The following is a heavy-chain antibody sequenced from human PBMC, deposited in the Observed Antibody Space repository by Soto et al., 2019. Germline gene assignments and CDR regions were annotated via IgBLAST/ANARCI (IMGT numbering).Heavy chain of an antibody. D-gene: IGHD2-15*01. J-gene: IGHJ4*02. Sequence: SETLSLTCTASGGSIISGYWSWTRQPPGKGLEWIGYISHSGNTNYNPSVKSRVTLSVDTPKNQFSLRLSSVTTADTAVYYCAGLRGYAGSPIDYWGQGTLVTVSS. V-gene: IGHV4-59*01. CDR3: AGLRGYAGSPIDY. CDR1: GGSIISGY. CDR2: ISHSGNT.